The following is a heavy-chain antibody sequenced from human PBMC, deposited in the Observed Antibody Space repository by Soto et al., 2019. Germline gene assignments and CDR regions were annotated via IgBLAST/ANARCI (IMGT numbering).Heavy chain of an antibody. Sequence: PGGSLRLSCAASGFTFSSYGMHWVRQAPGKGLEWVAVISYDGSNKYYADSVKGRFTISRDNSKNTLYLQMNSLRAEDTAVYYCARDGSGFGELLYWLDYWGQGTLVTVSS. V-gene: IGHV3-30*03. J-gene: IGHJ4*02. CDR3: ARDGSGFGELLYWLDY. CDR1: GFTFSSYG. CDR2: ISYDGSNK. D-gene: IGHD3-10*01.